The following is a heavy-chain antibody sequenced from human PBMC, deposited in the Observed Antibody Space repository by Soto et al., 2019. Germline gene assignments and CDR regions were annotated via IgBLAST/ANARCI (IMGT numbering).Heavy chain of an antibody. CDR3: ARGDEYCSGGSCYKEVGDY. V-gene: IGHV1-8*01. Sequence: ASLKVSYKASGYTFTSYDINWLRQATGQGLEWMGWMNPNSGNTGYAQKFQGRVTMTRNTSISTAYMELSSLRSEDTAVYYCARGDEYCSGGSCYKEVGDYWGQGTLVTVSS. D-gene: IGHD2-15*01. CDR1: GYTFTSYD. J-gene: IGHJ4*02. CDR2: MNPNSGNT.